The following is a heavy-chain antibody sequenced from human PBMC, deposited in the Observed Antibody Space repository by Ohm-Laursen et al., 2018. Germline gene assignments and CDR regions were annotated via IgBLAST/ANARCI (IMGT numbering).Heavy chain of an antibody. CDR2: IIPILGMA. D-gene: IGHD3-3*01. CDR1: GGTFSDYA. J-gene: IGHJ6*02. CDR3: ARDGAFGDEYAYHNKGMDV. V-gene: IGHV1-69*04. Sequence: SVKVSCKASGGTFSDYAISWVRQAPGEGLEWMGRIIPILGMANYAQKFQDRVTITVDISTSTAYMELRSLTSDDTAVYYCARDGAFGDEYAYHNKGMDVWGQGTKVTVSS.